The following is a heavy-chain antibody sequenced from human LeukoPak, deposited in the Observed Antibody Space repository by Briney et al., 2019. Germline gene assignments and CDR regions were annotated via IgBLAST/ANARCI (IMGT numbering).Heavy chain of an antibody. V-gene: IGHV3-23*01. CDR3: AKDVRRWLQNSFDS. CDR1: GFTFNYYG. J-gene: IGHJ5*01. Sequence: GGSLRLSCAASGFTFNYYGLSWVRQAPGRGLEWVSTVSGSGETTYYAVSVRGRFTISRDNPKNTLFLQMNSLRVEDTAVYYCAKDVRRWLQNSFDSWGQGTLVSVSS. CDR2: VSGSGETT. D-gene: IGHD5-24*01.